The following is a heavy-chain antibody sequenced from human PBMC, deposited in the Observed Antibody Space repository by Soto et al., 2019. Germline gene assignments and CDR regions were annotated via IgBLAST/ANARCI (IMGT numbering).Heavy chain of an antibody. J-gene: IGHJ4*02. V-gene: IGHV4-39*07. CDR1: GGSISSNNYY. CDR2: IYYSGST. D-gene: IGHD1-26*01. CDR3: ARLGGSYAVPHFDY. Sequence: SETLSLTCTVSGGSISSNNYYWGWIRQPPGKGLEWIGSIYYSGSTYYNPSLKSRVTISVDTSKNQFSLKLSSVTAADTAVYYCARLGGSYAVPHFDYWGQGTLVTVSS.